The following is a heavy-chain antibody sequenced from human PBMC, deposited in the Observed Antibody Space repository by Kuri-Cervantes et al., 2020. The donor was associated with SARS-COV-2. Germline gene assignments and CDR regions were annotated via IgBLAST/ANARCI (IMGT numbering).Heavy chain of an antibody. J-gene: IGHJ6*03. CDR1: GGSISSYY. D-gene: IGHD5-12*01. CDR3: ARQLRLYSMDV. CDR2: IYYSGST. V-gene: IGHV4-59*08. Sequence: ESLKISCTVSGGSISSYYWSWIRRPPGKGLEWIGYIYYSGSTNYNPSLMSRLTISVDTSKNQFSLKLSSVTAADTAVYYCARQLRLYSMDVWGKGTTVTVSS.